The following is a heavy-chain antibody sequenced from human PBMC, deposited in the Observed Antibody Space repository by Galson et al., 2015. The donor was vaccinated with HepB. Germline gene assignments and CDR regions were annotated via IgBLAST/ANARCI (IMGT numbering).Heavy chain of an antibody. CDR1: GFTFRTYW. D-gene: IGHD1-26*01. CDR3: ARGGGSSYYGPRDLDY. J-gene: IGHJ4*02. CDR2: INNDGTGT. Sequence: SLRLSCAASGFTFRTYWMHWVRQAPGKGLVWVSRINNDGTGTSYADSVEGRFTISRDSAKNTVYLQMNSLRAEDTAVYFCARGGGSSYYGPRDLDYWGQGTLVTVSS. V-gene: IGHV3-74*01.